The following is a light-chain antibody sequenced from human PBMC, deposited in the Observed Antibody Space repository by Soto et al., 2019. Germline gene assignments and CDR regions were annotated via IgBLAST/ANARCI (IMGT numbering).Light chain of an antibody. J-gene: IGLJ2*01. CDR3: SSYTSSSTPYVV. CDR2: EVS. Sequence: QSALTQPASVCGSPGQSITISCTGTSSDVGGYNYVSWYQQHPGKAPKLVIYEVSNRPSGVSNRFSGSKSGNTASLTISGLQAEDEADYYCSSYTSSSTPYVVFGGGTKLTVL. V-gene: IGLV2-14*01. CDR1: SSDVGGYNY.